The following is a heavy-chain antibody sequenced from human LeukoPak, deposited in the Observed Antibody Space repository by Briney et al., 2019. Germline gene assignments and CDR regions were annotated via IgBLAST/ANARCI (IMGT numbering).Heavy chain of an antibody. Sequence: PSETLSLICAVSGYPISGGHYWGWIRQPPGKGLEWIGSIFHSGATYYNPSLKTRVTMSVDKSKNQFSLSLASVPAADTAIYYCARDQPAARRWFDPWGQGTLVTVSS. CDR2: IFHSGAT. V-gene: IGHV4-38-2*02. J-gene: IGHJ5*02. CDR3: ARDQPAARRWFDP. D-gene: IGHD2-2*01. CDR1: GYPISGGHY.